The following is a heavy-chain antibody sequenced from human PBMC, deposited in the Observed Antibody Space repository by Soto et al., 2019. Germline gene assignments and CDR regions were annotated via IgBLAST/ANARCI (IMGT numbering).Heavy chain of an antibody. Sequence: QVQLVQSGAEVKKPGSSVKVSCKASGGTFSSYTISWVRQAPGQGLEWMGRIIPILGIANYAQKFQGRVTITAXXSXSXDYRKRRSLRSEDTAVYYCARAYCGGDCYGLGAFDIWGQGTMVTVSS. CDR3: ARAYCGGDCYGLGAFDI. D-gene: IGHD2-21*02. J-gene: IGHJ3*02. CDR1: GGTFSSYT. CDR2: IIPILGIA. V-gene: IGHV1-69*02.